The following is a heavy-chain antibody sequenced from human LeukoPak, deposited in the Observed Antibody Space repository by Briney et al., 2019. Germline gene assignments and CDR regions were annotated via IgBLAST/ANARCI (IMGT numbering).Heavy chain of an antibody. CDR1: GGSISSYY. V-gene: IGHV4-59*01. CDR2: IYYSGST. J-gene: IGHJ6*02. CDR3: ARMESDYYYYYGMDV. D-gene: IGHD3-3*01. Sequence: SETLSLTCTVSGGSISSYYWSWIRQPPGKGLEWIGYIYYSGSTNYNPSLKSRVTISVDTSKNQFSLKLSSVTDADTAVYYCARMESDYYYYYGMDVWGQGTTVTVSS.